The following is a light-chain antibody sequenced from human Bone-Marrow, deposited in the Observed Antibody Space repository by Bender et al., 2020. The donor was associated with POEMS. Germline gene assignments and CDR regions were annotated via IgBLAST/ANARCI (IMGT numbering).Light chain of an antibody. CDR1: SSDVGGYNY. J-gene: IGLJ1*01. CDR3: SSQTSSNTVV. V-gene: IGLV2-14*03. CDR2: DVS. Sequence: QSALTQPASASGSPGQSITISCTGTSSDVGGYNYVSWYQQHPAKAPKLMVFDVSNRPSGVSNRFSGSKSGNTAYLTISGLQPEDEGDYYCSSQTSSNTVVFGTGTKVTVL.